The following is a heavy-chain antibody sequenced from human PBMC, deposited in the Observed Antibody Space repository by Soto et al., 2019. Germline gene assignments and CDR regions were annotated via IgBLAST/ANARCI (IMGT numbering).Heavy chain of an antibody. D-gene: IGHD6-13*01. Sequence: QGQLQESGPGLVKPSETLSLTCTVSGASISSYFWNWIRQPPGKGLEWIGNMHYSGTTNYNPSLKSLLTISVDTSKNHFSLKLSSVTAADTAIYYCAAGNDYWGQGTLVTVSS. CDR1: GASISSYF. CDR2: MHYSGTT. V-gene: IGHV4-59*01. CDR3: AAGNDY. J-gene: IGHJ4*02.